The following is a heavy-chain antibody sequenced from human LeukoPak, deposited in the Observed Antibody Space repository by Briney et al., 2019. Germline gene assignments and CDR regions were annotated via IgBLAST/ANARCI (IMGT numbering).Heavy chain of an antibody. CDR1: VVTFRSNA. V-gene: IGHV3-23*01. D-gene: IGHD2-2*01. Sequence: GGALRLSCAAPVVTFRSNAMSWVRQAPGKGLEWVSVIIVSGGGTYYAHSVKGRFTISRDNSKTPLYLQMNSLRADDTAVYYCAKDGALSKVVPAANSYWGQGTLVTVSS. CDR2: IIVSGGGT. CDR3: AKDGALSKVVPAANSY. J-gene: IGHJ4*02.